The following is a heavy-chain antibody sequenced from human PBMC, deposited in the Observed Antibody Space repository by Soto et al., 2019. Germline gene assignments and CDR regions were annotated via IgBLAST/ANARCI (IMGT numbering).Heavy chain of an antibody. Sequence: QVQLQESGPGLVKPSETLSLTCTVSGGSITNYYCSWFRPPPGRGLEWMGYINYDGYSAYNLSLKRRVTLAMGASNAQLAPMLESVTATDTAVYYWARHGFGTLHGLVDVWGPGTTVIVSS. D-gene: IGHD3-10*01. CDR2: INYDGYS. J-gene: IGHJ6*02. CDR1: GGSITNYY. V-gene: IGHV4-59*08. CDR3: ARHGFGTLHGLVDV.